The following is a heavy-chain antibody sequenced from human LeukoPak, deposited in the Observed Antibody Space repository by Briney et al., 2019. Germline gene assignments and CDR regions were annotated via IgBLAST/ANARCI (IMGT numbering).Heavy chain of an antibody. CDR3: ARDLGYGNWFDP. J-gene: IGHJ5*02. CDR1: GGSISSGSYY. V-gene: IGHV4-61*02. CDR2: IYTSGST. Sequence: SETLSLTCTVSGGSISSGSYYWSWIRQPAGKGLEWIGRIYTSGSTNYNPSLKSRVTISVDTSKNQFSLKLSSVTAADTAVYYCARDLGYGNWFDPWGQGTLVTVCS. D-gene: IGHD5-12*01.